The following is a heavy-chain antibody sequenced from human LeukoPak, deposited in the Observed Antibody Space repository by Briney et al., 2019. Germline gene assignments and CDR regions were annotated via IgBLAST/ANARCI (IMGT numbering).Heavy chain of an antibody. D-gene: IGHD4-17*01. V-gene: IGHV4-59*12. Sequence: SETLSLTCTVSGGSISSYYWSWIRQPPGKGLEWIGYIYYSGSTNYNPSLKSRVTMSVDTSKNQFSLKLSSVTAADTAVYYCARDGSLYGDYEGNFDYWGQGTLVTVSS. CDR2: IYYSGST. CDR1: GGSISSYY. J-gene: IGHJ4*02. CDR3: ARDGSLYGDYEGNFDY.